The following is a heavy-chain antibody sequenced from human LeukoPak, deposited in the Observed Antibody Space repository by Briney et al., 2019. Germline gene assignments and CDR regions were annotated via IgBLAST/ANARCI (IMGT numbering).Heavy chain of an antibody. J-gene: IGHJ4*02. V-gene: IGHV3-53*01. CDR2: IYSGGST. D-gene: IGHD3-10*01. Sequence: GGSLRLSCAASGFTVSSNYMSWVRQAPGKGLEWVSVIYSGGSTYYADSVKGRFTISRDNSKNTLHLQMNSLRAEDTAVYYCARRIWFGESVFDYWGQGTLVTVSS. CDR3: ARRIWFGESVFDY. CDR1: GFTVSSNY.